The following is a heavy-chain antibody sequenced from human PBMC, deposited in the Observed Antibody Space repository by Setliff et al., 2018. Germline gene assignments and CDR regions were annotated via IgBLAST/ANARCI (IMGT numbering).Heavy chain of an antibody. CDR1: GGSISSSLYY. V-gene: IGHV4-39*07. Sequence: SETLSLTCTVSGGSISSSLYYWGWIRQPPGKGLEWIGSIYYSGSTNYNPSLKSRVTISVDTSKNQFSLKLSSVTAADTAVYYCARGAGYSSRWYIYYYGMDVWGQGTTVTVSS. D-gene: IGHD6-13*01. J-gene: IGHJ6*02. CDR3: ARGAGYSSRWYIYYYGMDV. CDR2: IYYSGST.